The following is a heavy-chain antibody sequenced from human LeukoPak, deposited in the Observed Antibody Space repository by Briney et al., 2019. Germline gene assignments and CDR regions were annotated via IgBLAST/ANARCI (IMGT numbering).Heavy chain of an antibody. CDR1: DGSFSGYY. V-gene: IGHV4-34*01. D-gene: IGHD6-6*01. J-gene: IGHJ4*02. Sequence: SETLSLTCSVYDGSFSGYYWSWSRQPPGKGQEWIGEIHPSGSTDYNPSLKSRIAMSLDTSKNQFSLKLSSVTAADTAVYYCARGPSIAARPFPFDYWGQGTLVTVSS. CDR3: ARGPSIAARPFPFDY. CDR2: IHPSGST.